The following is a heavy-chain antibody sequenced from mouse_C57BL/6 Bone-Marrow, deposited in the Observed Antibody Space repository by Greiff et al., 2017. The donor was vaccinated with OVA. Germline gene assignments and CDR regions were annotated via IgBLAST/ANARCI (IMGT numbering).Heavy chain of an antibody. J-gene: IGHJ2*01. CDR1: GFTFSSYT. Sequence: EVQVVESGGGLVKPGGSLKLSCAASGFTFSSYTMSWVRQTPEKRLEWVATISGGGGNTYYPDSVKGRFTISRDNAKNTLYLQMSSLRSEDTALYYCARRVGRYYFDYWGQGTTLTVSS. CDR3: ARRVGRYYFDY. CDR2: ISGGGGNT. D-gene: IGHD4-1*01. V-gene: IGHV5-9*01.